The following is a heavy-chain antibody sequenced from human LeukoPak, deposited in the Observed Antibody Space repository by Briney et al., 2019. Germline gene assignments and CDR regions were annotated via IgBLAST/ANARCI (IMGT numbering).Heavy chain of an antibody. Sequence: SETLSLACTVSGYSISSGYYWGWIRQPPGKGREGVGGIYHSGGTYYNPSLKSRVTISVDTSKNQFSLKLSSVTAADTAVYYCARGGYCSSTSCGNWFDPWGQGTLVTVSS. CDR2: IYHSGGT. V-gene: IGHV4-38-2*02. J-gene: IGHJ5*02. D-gene: IGHD2-2*01. CDR1: GYSISSGYY. CDR3: ARGGYCSSTSCGNWFDP.